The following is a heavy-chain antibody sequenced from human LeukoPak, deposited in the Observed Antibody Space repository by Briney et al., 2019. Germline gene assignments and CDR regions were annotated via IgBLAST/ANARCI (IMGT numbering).Heavy chain of an antibody. CDR1: GFTFSSYA. V-gene: IGHV3-74*01. J-gene: IGHJ6*03. CDR3: AREYYGILTGYYLDV. Sequence: GGSLRLSCAASGFTFSSYAMSWVRQAPGKGLVWVSRINSDADKTGYAEAVKGRFTISRDNAKKTLYLEMNSLRVEDTAVYYCAREYYGILTGYYLDVWGKGTAVTVSS. CDR2: INSDADKT. D-gene: IGHD3-9*01.